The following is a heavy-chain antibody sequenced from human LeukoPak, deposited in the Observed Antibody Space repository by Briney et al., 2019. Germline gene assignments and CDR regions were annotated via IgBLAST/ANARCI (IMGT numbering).Heavy chain of an antibody. J-gene: IGHJ4*02. CDR1: VFTFGTYG. D-gene: IGHD2-21*02. Sequence: GGSLRLSCAASVFTFGTYGMHWVRQAPGKGLEWVAVTWDDGSDNYYAASVRGRFTISRDNSKSTVYLQINSLRVEDTAVYYCARSRVVTPLDYWGRGTLVTVSS. V-gene: IGHV3-33*01. CDR3: ARSRVVTPLDY. CDR2: TWDDGSDN.